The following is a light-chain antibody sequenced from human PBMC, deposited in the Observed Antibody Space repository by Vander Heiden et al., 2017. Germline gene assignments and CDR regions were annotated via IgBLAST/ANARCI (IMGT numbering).Light chain of an antibody. CDR2: GAS. J-gene: IGKJ5*01. Sequence: VLTQSPGTLSLSPGERATLSCRASQSVSSSYLAWYQQKPGQAPRLLIYGASSRATGIPDRFSGSGSGTDFTLTISRLEPEDFAVYYCQQYGSSRITFGQGTRLEIK. V-gene: IGKV3-20*01. CDR3: QQYGSSRIT. CDR1: QSVSSSY.